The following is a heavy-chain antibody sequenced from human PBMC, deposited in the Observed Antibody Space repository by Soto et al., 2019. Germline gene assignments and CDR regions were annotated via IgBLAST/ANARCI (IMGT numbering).Heavy chain of an antibody. J-gene: IGHJ6*02. Sequence: GGSLRLSCSASGFTFSSYAMHWVRQAPGKGLEWVGRIRSKANSYATAYAASVKGRFTISRDDSKNTAYLQMNSLKTEDTAVYYCTRLNGPNNYDSSGYYYYYGMDVWGQGTTVTVSS. CDR2: IRSKANSYAT. V-gene: IGHV3-73*01. CDR1: GFTFSSYA. D-gene: IGHD3-22*01. CDR3: TRLNGPNNYDSSGYYYYYGMDV.